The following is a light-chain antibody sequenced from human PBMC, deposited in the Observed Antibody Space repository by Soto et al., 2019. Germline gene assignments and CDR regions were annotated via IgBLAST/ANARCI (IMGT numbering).Light chain of an antibody. V-gene: IGKV3-20*01. CDR3: QLYGSSPLYS. CDR2: GTS. J-gene: IGKJ2*01. Sequence: EIVLTQSPGTLSLSPGERATLSCRTSQTVSSTYLAWYQQKRGQAPRLLIYGTSNRATGIPDRFSGSGSGTDFTITISRLEPEDFEVYHCQLYGSSPLYSFAQGTELEIK. CDR1: QTVSSTY.